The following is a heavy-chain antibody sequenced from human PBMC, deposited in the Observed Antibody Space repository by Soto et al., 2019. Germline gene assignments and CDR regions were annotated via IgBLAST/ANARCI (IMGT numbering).Heavy chain of an antibody. CDR1: GYTFTSYY. CDR2: INPSGGST. Sequence: ASVKVSCKASGYTFTSYYMHWVRQAPGQGLEWMGIINPSGGSTSYAQKFQGRVTMTRDTSTSTVYMELSSLRSEDTAVYYCARVLRGSPRDDAFDIWGQGTMVTVSS. D-gene: IGHD6-13*01. CDR3: ARVLRGSPRDDAFDI. J-gene: IGHJ3*02. V-gene: IGHV1-46*01.